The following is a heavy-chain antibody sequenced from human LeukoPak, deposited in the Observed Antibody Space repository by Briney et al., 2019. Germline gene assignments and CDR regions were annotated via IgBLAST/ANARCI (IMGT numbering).Heavy chain of an antibody. CDR3: ARGGRFRHHYYYMGV. D-gene: IGHD3-3*01. CDR2: IYTSGST. CDR1: GGSISSGSYY. V-gene: IGHV4-61*02. J-gene: IGHJ6*03. Sequence: PSETLSLTCTVSGGSISSGSYYRSWIRQPAGKGLEWIGRIYTSGSTNYNPSLKSRVTISVDTSKNQFSLKLSSVTAADTAVYYCARGGRFRHHYYYMGVWGKGTTVTVSS.